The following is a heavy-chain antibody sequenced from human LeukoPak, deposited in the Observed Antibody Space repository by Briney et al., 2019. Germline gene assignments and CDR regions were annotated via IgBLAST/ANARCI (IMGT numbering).Heavy chain of an antibody. J-gene: IGHJ6*02. Sequence: ASVKVSCKASGGTFSSYAISWVRQAPGQGLEWMGGIIPIFGTANYAQKFQGRATITADESTSTAYMELSSLRSEDTAVYYCAIMDIVVVPAATGNYYGMDVWGQGTTVTVPS. CDR1: GGTFSSYA. CDR3: AIMDIVVVPAATGNYYGMDV. D-gene: IGHD2-2*03. CDR2: IIPIFGTA. V-gene: IGHV1-69*13.